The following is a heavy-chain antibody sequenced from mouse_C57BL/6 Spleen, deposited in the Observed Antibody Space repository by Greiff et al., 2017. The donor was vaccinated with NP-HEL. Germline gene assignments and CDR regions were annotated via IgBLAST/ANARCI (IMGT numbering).Heavy chain of an antibody. J-gene: IGHJ3*01. Sequence: QVQLKQPGAELVKPGASVKLSCKASGYTFTSYWMHWVKQRPGQGLEWIGMIHPNSGSTNYNEKFKSKATLTVDKSSSTAYMQLSSLTSEDSAVYYCARGEVDSNFAYWGQGTLVTVSA. D-gene: IGHD2-5*01. CDR3: ARGEVDSNFAY. CDR2: IHPNSGST. V-gene: IGHV1-64*01. CDR1: GYTFTSYW.